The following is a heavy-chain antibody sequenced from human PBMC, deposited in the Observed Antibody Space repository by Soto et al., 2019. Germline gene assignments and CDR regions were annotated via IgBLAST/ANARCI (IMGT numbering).Heavy chain of an antibody. CDR2: ITPIFGAA. CDR1: GGAFRSYT. Sequence: QVQLVQSGAEGKKPGSSVKVSCKASGGAFRSYTISWVRQAPGQGLEWMGGITPIFGAANYAQKVEGRVMISADKSTTTAYMELSNLTSEDTAVYYCARDEIAVANRVGMDVWGQGTTVIVSS. J-gene: IGHJ6*02. V-gene: IGHV1-69*06. CDR3: ARDEIAVANRVGMDV. D-gene: IGHD6-19*01.